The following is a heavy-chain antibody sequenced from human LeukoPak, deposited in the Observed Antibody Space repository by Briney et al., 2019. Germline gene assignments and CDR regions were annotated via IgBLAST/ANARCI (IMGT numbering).Heavy chain of an antibody. CDR1: GTTFDSHY. CDR3: ASAAGWESAY. D-gene: IGHD1-26*01. Sequence: GGPLRLSCAASGTTFDSHYMTWVRQTPEKGLEWVANINQDGSEKNYVDSVKSRFTISRDNAKKSLYLQMNSLRAEDTAVYYCASAAGWESAYWGQGTLVTVSS. J-gene: IGHJ4*02. CDR2: INQDGSEK. V-gene: IGHV3-7*01.